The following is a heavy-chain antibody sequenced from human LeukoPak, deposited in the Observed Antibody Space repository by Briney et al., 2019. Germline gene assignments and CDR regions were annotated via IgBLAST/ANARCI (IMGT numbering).Heavy chain of an antibody. J-gene: IGHJ4*02. D-gene: IGHD3-9*01. CDR3: AKDWLDY. CDR2: ISYDGSNK. Sequence: PGGSLRLSCAASGFTFSSYGMHWVRQAPGKGLEWVAVISYDGSNKYYADSVKGRFTIPRDNSKNTLYLQMNSLRAEDTAVYYCAKDWLDYWGQGTLVTVSS. CDR1: GFTFSSYG. V-gene: IGHV3-30*18.